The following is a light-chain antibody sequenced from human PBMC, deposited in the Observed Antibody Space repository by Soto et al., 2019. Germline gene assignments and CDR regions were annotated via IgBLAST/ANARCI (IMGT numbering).Light chain of an antibody. CDR3: QKYDRVPGT. Sequence: DNQMPQSPSSLSASVGDRVTITCRASQAIGYSLAWYQQKPGKVPQLLLYAASTLQSGAPSRFSGSGSGTDFTLTISSLQPADIATYYCQKYDRVPGTFGQGTKVEI. V-gene: IGKV1-27*01. J-gene: IGKJ1*01. CDR1: QAIGYS. CDR2: AAS.